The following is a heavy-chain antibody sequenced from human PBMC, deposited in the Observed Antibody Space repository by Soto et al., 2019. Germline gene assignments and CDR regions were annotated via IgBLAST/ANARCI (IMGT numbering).Heavy chain of an antibody. Sequence: ASVKVSCKASGYTFTSYAMNWVRQAPGQRLEWMGWINAGNGNTKYSQKFQGRVTITRDTSTSTVYMELSSLRSEDTAVYYCARGAGEYYYYYSGMDVWGQGTTVTVSS. V-gene: IGHV1-3*01. D-gene: IGHD3-16*01. CDR2: INAGNGNT. CDR1: GYTFTSYA. J-gene: IGHJ6*02. CDR3: ARGAGEYYYYYSGMDV.